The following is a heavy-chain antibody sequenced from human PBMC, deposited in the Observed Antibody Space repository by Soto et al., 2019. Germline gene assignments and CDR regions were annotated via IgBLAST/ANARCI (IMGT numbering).Heavy chain of an antibody. J-gene: IGHJ4*02. Sequence: QVQLQESGPGLVKPSQTLSLTCTVSGGSISSGGYYWSWIRQHPGKGLEWIGYIYHSGSTYYNPPXKXXITISVDTSRNQFSLKVTSVTAADTAAYYGAMLRGDSLFDYWGQGTLVTVSS. CDR1: GGSISSGGYY. CDR3: AMLRGDSLFDY. D-gene: IGHD5-18*01. V-gene: IGHV4-31*03. CDR2: IYHSGST.